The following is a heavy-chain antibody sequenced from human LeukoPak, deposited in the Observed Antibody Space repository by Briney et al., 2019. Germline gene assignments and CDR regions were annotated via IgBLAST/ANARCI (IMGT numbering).Heavy chain of an antibody. CDR1: GFTVDDYT. V-gene: IGHV3-74*01. D-gene: IGHD3-22*01. Sequence: GGSLRLSCAASGFTVDDYTMHWVRQAPGKGLVWVSRINSDGSSTSYADSVKGRFTISRDNAKNTLYLQMNSLRAEDTAVYYCARDYMIVDVGVAFDIWGQGTMVTVSS. J-gene: IGHJ3*02. CDR3: ARDYMIVDVGVAFDI. CDR2: INSDGSST.